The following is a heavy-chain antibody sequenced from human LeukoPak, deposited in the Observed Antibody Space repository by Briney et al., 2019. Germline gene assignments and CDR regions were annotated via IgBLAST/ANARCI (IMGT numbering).Heavy chain of an antibody. CDR1: GFTVSSNY. Sequence: GGSLRLSCAASGFTVSSNYMSWVRQAPGKGLEWVSVIYSGGSTYYADSVKGRFTISRGNSKNTLYLQMNSLRAEDTAVYYCARDRRYYDYVWGSYDYGMDVWGQGTTVTVSS. CDR2: IYSGGST. D-gene: IGHD3-16*01. V-gene: IGHV3-53*01. CDR3: ARDRRYYDYVWGSYDYGMDV. J-gene: IGHJ6*02.